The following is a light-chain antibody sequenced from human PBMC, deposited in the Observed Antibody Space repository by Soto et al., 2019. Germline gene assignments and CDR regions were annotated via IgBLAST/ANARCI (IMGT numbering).Light chain of an antibody. CDR1: QSISSY. Sequence: DIQMTQSPSSLSASVGDRVTITCRANQSISSYLNWYQQKPGKAPKLLIDAASSLQSAVPSRFSGSGSGTDFTLTISSLQPEDFATYYCQQSYSTLRTFGQGTKVVIK. V-gene: IGKV1-39*01. J-gene: IGKJ1*01. CDR2: AAS. CDR3: QQSYSTLRT.